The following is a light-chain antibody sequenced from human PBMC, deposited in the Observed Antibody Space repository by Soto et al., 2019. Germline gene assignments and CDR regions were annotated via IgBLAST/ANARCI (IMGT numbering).Light chain of an antibody. CDR1: QSVSSSY. J-gene: IGKJ1*01. CDR3: QQYGSSRET. V-gene: IGKV3-20*01. Sequence: EIVLTQSPGTLSLSPGERATLSCRASQSVSSSYLAWYQQKPGQAPRLLIYGASSRATGIPDRFSGSGSGPDFTPTISRLEPEDFAVYYCQQYGSSRETYGQGTKVEIK. CDR2: GAS.